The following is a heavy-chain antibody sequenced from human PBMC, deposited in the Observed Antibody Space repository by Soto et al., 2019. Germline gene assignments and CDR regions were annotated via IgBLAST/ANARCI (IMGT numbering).Heavy chain of an antibody. V-gene: IGHV1-18*04. D-gene: IGHD2-2*01. J-gene: IGHJ5*02. CDR3: ARENPYCSSTSCHGWFGP. CDR2: LSAYNGNT. Sequence: ASVTVSCTASGYPFASYGISWVRHAPVQGLEWMGWLSAYNGNTNYAQKLQGRVTMTTDTSTSRAYMELRSLRADDTAVYYCARENPYCSSTSCHGWFGPWGQGALVTVSS. CDR1: GYPFASYG.